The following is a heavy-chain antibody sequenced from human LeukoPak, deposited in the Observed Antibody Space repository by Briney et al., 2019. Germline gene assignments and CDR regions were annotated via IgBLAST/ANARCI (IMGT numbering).Heavy chain of an antibody. CDR2: IIPIFGTA. CDR3: ARSSAWAFDI. J-gene: IGHJ3*02. CDR1: GGTFSSYA. V-gene: IGHV1-69*05. D-gene: IGHD2-2*01. Sequence: ASVKVSCKASGGTFSSYAISWVRQAPGQGLEWMGRIIPIFGTANYAQKFQGRVTITTDESTSTAYMERSSLRSEDTAVYYCARSSAWAFDIWGQGTMVTVSS.